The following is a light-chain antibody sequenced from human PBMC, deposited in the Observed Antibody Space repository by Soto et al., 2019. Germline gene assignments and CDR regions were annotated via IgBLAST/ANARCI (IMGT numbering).Light chain of an antibody. CDR3: QQRKSYPIT. Sequence: DIQLTQSPSFLSASVGDRVTITCRASQDINTYLAWYQQKPGKAPKLLIFAASTLQNGVPSRFSGSGSGSEFTVTITSLQPEDFATYYCQQRKSYPITFGQGTRLEIK. CDR2: AAS. J-gene: IGKJ5*01. V-gene: IGKV1-9*01. CDR1: QDINTY.